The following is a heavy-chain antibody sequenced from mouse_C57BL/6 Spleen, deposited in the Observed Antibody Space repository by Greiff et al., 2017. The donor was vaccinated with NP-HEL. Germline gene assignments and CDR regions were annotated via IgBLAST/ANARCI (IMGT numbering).Heavy chain of an antibody. J-gene: IGHJ4*01. D-gene: IGHD3-2*02. Sequence: EVQLQQSGAELVRPGASVKLSCTASGFSIKDDYMHWVKQRPEQGLEWIGWIDPENGDTEYASKFQGKATITADTSSNTAYLQLSSLTSEDTAVYYCTTSTAQASYYAMDYWGQGTSVTVSS. CDR3: TTSTAQASYYAMDY. CDR1: GFSIKDDY. V-gene: IGHV14-4*01. CDR2: IDPENGDT.